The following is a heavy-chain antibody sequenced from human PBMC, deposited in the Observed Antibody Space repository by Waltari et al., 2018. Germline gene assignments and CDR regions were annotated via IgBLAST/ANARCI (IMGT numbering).Heavy chain of an antibody. CDR2: ISGNSDRT. D-gene: IGHD3-10*01. J-gene: IGHJ3*02. Sequence: EVQLLESGGGLVQPGGSLRLSCAASGLTFTTYAMAWVRQVPGKGLEWVSGISGNSDRTYYADSVKGRFTISRENSKNTVSLEMNSLRAEDTALYYCAKKGRGSLDAFDIWGQGTMVTVSS. V-gene: IGHV3-23*01. CDR3: AKKGRGSLDAFDI. CDR1: GLTFTTYA.